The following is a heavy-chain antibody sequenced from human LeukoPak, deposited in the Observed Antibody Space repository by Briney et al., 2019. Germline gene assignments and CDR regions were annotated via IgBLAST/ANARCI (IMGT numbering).Heavy chain of an antibody. D-gene: IGHD3-3*01. Sequence: GGSLRLSCAASGFTFSSYAMSWVRQAPGKGLEWVSYISSSSSTIYYADSVKGRFTISRDNAKNSLYLQMNSLRAEDTAVYYCARGPTIFGVVISGRYMDVWGKGTTVTASS. V-gene: IGHV3-48*04. CDR2: ISSSSSTI. J-gene: IGHJ6*03. CDR3: ARGPTIFGVVISGRYMDV. CDR1: GFTFSSYA.